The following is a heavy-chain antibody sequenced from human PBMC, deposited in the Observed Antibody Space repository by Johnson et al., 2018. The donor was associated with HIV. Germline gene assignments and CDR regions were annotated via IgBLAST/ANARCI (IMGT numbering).Heavy chain of an antibody. CDR3: TTVAAFGAFDI. V-gene: IGHV3-15*01. J-gene: IGHJ3*02. CDR1: GFTFSNAW. CDR2: ITSNTDGGTT. Sequence: VQLVESGGGLVKPGGSLRLSCAASGFTFSNAWMSWVRQAPGKGLEWVGLITSNTDGGTTDYAAPVKGRFTISRDDSKNTVYLQMNSLKTEDTAIYYCTTVAAFGAFDIWGQGTMVTVSS. D-gene: IGHD3-16*01.